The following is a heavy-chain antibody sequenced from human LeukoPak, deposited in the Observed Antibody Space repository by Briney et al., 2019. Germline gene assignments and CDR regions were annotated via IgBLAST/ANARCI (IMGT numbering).Heavy chain of an antibody. Sequence: GESLKISCKGSGYSFTTYYIGWVRQMPGRGLEWMGIIYPGDPEARYSPSFQGQVTISADKSISTAYLQWSSLKASDTAMYYCARPDGYNSFDYWGQGTLVTVSS. V-gene: IGHV5-51*01. CDR3: ARPDGYNSFDY. J-gene: IGHJ4*02. CDR2: IYPGDPEA. CDR1: GYSFTTYY. D-gene: IGHD5-24*01.